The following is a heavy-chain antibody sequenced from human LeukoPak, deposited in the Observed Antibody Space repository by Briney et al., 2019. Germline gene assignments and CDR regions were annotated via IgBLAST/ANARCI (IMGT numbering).Heavy chain of an antibody. CDR3: AREGYSYGYSYYYGMDV. CDR1: GFTVSSNY. D-gene: IGHD5-18*01. J-gene: IGHJ6*02. CDR2: IYSGGST. V-gene: IGHV3-53*01. Sequence: PGGSLRLSCAASGFTVSSNYMSWVRQAPGKGLEWVSVIYSGGSTYYADSVKGRFTISRDNSRNTLYLQMNGLRAEDTAVYYCAREGYSYGYSYYYGMDVWGQGTTVTVSS.